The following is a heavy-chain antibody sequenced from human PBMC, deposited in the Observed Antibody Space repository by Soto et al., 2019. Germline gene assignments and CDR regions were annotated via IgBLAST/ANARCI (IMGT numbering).Heavy chain of an antibody. CDR2: FDPEDGET. CDR1: GYTLTELS. Sequence: ASVNVSCKVSGYTLTELSMHWVRQAPGKGLEWMGGFDPEDGETIYAQKFQGRVTMTEDTSTDTAYMELSSLRSEDTAVYYCATVFPDTSNWFDPWGQGTLVTVSS. V-gene: IGHV1-24*01. J-gene: IGHJ5*02. CDR3: ATVFPDTSNWFDP.